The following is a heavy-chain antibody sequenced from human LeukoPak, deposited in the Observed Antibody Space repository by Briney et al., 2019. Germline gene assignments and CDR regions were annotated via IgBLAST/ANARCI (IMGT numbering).Heavy chain of an antibody. J-gene: IGHJ3*02. V-gene: IGHV4-59*01. CDR1: GGSFSGYY. CDR2: IYYSGST. D-gene: IGHD3-3*01. Sequence: SETLSLTCAVYGGSFSGYYWSWIRQPPGKGLEWIGYIYYSGSTNYNPSLKSRVTISVDTSKNQFSLKLSSVTAADTAVYYCARAHELYDFWSGLPGIADKPDAFDIWGQGTMVTVSS. CDR3: ARAHELYDFWSGLPGIADKPDAFDI.